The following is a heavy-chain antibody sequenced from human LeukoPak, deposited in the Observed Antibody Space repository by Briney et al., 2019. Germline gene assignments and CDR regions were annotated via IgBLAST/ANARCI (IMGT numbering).Heavy chain of an antibody. CDR3: ARGRHDITMIVVVMTSVSYYLDV. CDR2: INPSGST. V-gene: IGHV4-34*01. CDR1: GGSFSGYH. J-gene: IGHJ6*03. D-gene: IGHD3-22*01. Sequence: SETLSLTCAVYGGSFSGYHWTWIRPSPGKGLEWIGDINPSGSTYYNPSLKSRLTISVDTSKNQFSLKLRSVTAADTAVYYCARGRHDITMIVVVMTSVSYYLDVWGKGTTVTVS.